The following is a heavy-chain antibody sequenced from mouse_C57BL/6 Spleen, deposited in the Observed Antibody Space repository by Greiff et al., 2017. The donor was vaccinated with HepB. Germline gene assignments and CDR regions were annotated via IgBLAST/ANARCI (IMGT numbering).Heavy chain of an antibody. D-gene: IGHD2-1*01. J-gene: IGHJ2*01. Sequence: VQLQQSGPVLVKPGASVKMSCKASGYTFTDYYMNWVKQSHGKSLEWIGVINPYNGGTSYNQKFKGKATLTVDTSSSTAYMELNSLTSEDSAVYYCARGYYGNYLGYWGQGTTLTVSS. V-gene: IGHV1-19*01. CDR1: GYTFTDYY. CDR2: INPYNGGT. CDR3: ARGYYGNYLGY.